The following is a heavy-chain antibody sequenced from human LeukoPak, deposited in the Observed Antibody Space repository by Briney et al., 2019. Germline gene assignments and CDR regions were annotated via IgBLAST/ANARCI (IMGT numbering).Heavy chain of an antibody. Sequence: SVKVSCKASGGTFSSYAISWVRQAPGQGLEWMGRIIPIFGTSNYAQKFQDRVTITTDESTSTAYMELSSLRSEDTAVYYCARERVGAVDYWGQGTLVTVSS. CDR2: IIPIFGTS. CDR1: GGTFSSYA. D-gene: IGHD1-26*01. J-gene: IGHJ4*02. CDR3: ARERVGAVDY. V-gene: IGHV1-69*05.